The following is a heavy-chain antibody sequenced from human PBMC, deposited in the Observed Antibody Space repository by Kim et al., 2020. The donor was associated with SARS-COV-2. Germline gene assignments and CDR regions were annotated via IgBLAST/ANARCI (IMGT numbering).Heavy chain of an antibody. V-gene: IGHV3-13*01. CDR3: ARRAAAGTIYYYGMDV. J-gene: IGHJ6*02. Sequence: SVKGRFTISRENAKNSLYLQMNSLRAGDTAVYYCARRAAAGTIYYYGMDVWGQGTTVTVSS. D-gene: IGHD6-13*01.